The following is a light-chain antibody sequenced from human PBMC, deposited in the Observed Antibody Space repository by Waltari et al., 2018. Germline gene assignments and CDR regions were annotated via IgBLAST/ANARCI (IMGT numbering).Light chain of an antibody. Sequence: SSELAQDPAVSVALGQTVTITCRGDTLRNFYATWYQQKPGKAPLLVIYGQNNRPAGIPDRLSGSNSGTTASLTTSETRAEDEADYYCNGRDISGNHVLFGGGTKLTV. CDR3: NGRDISGNHVL. V-gene: IGLV3-19*01. CDR2: GQN. J-gene: IGLJ3*02. CDR1: TLRNFY.